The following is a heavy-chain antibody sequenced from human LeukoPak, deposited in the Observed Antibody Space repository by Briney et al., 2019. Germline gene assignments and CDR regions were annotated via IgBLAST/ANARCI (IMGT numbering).Heavy chain of an antibody. D-gene: IGHD2-2*01. CDR1: GGSLSGHY. CDR3: ARFSSGCDTSSCYLNY. CDR2: IYYSGAT. Sequence: SETLALTCIVSGGSLSGHYWSWLRQPPGKELELIGHIYYSGATYYSPSLKSRVTISLDTSRNQFSLKLTSVTAADTAVYYCARFSSGCDTSSCYLNYWGQGTLVTVS. V-gene: IGHV4-59*11. J-gene: IGHJ4*02.